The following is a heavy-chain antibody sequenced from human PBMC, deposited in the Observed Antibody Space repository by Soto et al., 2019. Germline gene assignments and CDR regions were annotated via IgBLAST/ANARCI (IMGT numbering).Heavy chain of an antibody. CDR2: INHSGST. J-gene: IGHJ4*02. CDR3: ARLLRRGYSYGYHY. V-gene: IGHV4-39*07. Sequence: PSETLSLTCTVSGGSISSGGYYWSWIRQHPGKGLEWIGEINHSGSTNYNPSLKSRVTISVDTSKNQFSLKLSSVTAADTAVYYCARLLRRGYSYGYHYWGQGTLVTVSS. D-gene: IGHD5-18*01. CDR1: GGSISSGGYY.